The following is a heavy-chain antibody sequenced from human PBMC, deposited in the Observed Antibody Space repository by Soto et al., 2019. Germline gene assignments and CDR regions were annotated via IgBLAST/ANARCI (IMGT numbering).Heavy chain of an antibody. CDR2: IFSNDEK. Sequence: QVTLKESGPVLVKPTETLTLTCTVSGFSLSNARMGVSWIRQPPGKALEWLAPIFSNDEKSYSTSLKSRLTIAKHTSKSQVVLTMTNMDPVDTATYYCARTQYYYDSSGSRADAFDIWGQGTMVTVSS. D-gene: IGHD3-22*01. CDR1: GFSLSNARMG. CDR3: ARTQYYYDSSGSRADAFDI. V-gene: IGHV2-26*01. J-gene: IGHJ3*02.